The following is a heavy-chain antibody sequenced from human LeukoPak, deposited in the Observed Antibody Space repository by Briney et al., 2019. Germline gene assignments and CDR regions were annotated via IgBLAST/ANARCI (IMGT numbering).Heavy chain of an antibody. CDR1: GYTFTGYY. D-gene: IGHD6-6*01. Sequence: GASVKVSCKASGYTFTGYYMHWVRQAPGQGLEWMGRINPNSGGTNYAQKFQGRVTMTRDTSISTAYMELSRLRSDDTAVYYCARVTTQKGGSSPNYWGQGTLVTVSS. J-gene: IGHJ4*02. V-gene: IGHV1-2*06. CDR2: INPNSGGT. CDR3: ARVTTQKGGSSPNY.